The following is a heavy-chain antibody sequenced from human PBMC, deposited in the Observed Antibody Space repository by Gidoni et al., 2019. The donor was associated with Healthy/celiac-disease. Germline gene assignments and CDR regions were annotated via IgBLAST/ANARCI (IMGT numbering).Heavy chain of an antibody. Sequence: EVQLLESGGGLVQPGGSLRLSCAASGFPFSSYAMSWVRQAPGKGLEWVSAISGSGGSTYYADSVKGRFTISRDNSKNTLYLQMNSRRAEDTAVYYCAKDRPIYCTGGVCYFDYWGQGTLVTVSS. J-gene: IGHJ4*02. CDR3: AKDRPIYCTGGVCYFDY. V-gene: IGHV3-23*01. D-gene: IGHD2-8*02. CDR1: GFPFSSYA. CDR2: ISGSGGST.